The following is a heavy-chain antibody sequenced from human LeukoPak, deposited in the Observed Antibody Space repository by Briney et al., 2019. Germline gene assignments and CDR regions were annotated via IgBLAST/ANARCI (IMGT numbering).Heavy chain of an antibody. CDR3: AKAGYSSSWPFDY. Sequence: PGGSLRLSCAASGFNFSSYGMSWVRQAPGKGLEWVSALSGSGSTTYYADSVKGRFTISRDNSKNTLFLQMNSLRVEDTAVYYCAKAGYSSSWPFDYWGQGTLVTVSS. D-gene: IGHD6-13*01. CDR2: LSGSGSTT. CDR1: GFNFSSYG. V-gene: IGHV3-23*01. J-gene: IGHJ4*02.